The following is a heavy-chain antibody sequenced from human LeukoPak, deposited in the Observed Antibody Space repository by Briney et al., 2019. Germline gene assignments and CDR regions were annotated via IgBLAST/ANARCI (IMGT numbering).Heavy chain of an antibody. Sequence: PGGSLRLSCVVSGFTVRSYWMHWVRHVQGKGLMWVSRINSDGNETLYADSVKGRFSVSRDNAKNTLYLQMNSLRADDTAMYYCARDFSTVTLIEYWGQGTLVTVSS. CDR2: INSDGNET. CDR3: ARDFSTVTLIEY. D-gene: IGHD4-17*01. J-gene: IGHJ4*02. V-gene: IGHV3-74*01. CDR1: GFTVRSYW.